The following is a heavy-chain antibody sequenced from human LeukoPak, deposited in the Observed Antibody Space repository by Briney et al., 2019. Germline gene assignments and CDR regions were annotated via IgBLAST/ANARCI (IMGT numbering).Heavy chain of an antibody. J-gene: IGHJ1*01. CDR3: AKENYGDSTGGRFQH. Sequence: GGSLRLSCAASGFTFRSYAMSWVRQAPGKGLEWVSVISGSGGSTYYADSVKGRFTISRDNSKNTLYLQMNSLRPEDTAVYYCAKENYGDSTGGRFQHWGQGTLVTVSS. CDR1: GFTFRSYA. CDR2: ISGSGGST. V-gene: IGHV3-23*01. D-gene: IGHD4-17*01.